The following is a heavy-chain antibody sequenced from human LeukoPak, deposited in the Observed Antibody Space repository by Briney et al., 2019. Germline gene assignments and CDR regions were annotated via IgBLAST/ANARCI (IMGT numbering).Heavy chain of an antibody. V-gene: IGHV1-46*03. J-gene: IGHJ4*02. CDR3: ANAGATGGYYFDY. CDR1: GYTFTSYY. D-gene: IGHD1-26*01. CDR2: INPSGGST. Sequence: ASVKFSCKASGYTFTSYYMHWVRQAPGQGLEWMGIINPSGGSTSYAQKFQGRVTMTRDTSTSTVYMELSSLRSEDTAVYYCANAGATGGYYFDYWGQGTLVTVSS.